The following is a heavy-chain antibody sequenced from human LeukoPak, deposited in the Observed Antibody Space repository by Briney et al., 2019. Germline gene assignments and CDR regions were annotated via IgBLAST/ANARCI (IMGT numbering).Heavy chain of an antibody. D-gene: IGHD5-12*01. J-gene: IGHJ6*03. Sequence: ASVKVSCKASGYTFTSYGISWVRQAPGQGLEWMGWISAYNGNTNYAQKFQGRVTITADESTSTAYMELSSLRSEDTAVYYCASYRSGGYSGYDQYYYYYMDVWGKGTTVTISS. CDR2: ISAYNGNT. V-gene: IGHV1-18*01. CDR1: GYTFTSYG. CDR3: ASYRSGGYSGYDQYYYYYMDV.